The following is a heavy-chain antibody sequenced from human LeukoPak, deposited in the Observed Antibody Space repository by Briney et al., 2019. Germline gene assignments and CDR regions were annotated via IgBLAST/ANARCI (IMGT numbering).Heavy chain of an antibody. Sequence: GGSLRLSCAASGFTFSRYWMSWVRQTPEKGLECVANIKQDGSVKFYVDSVRGRFTISRDNAKNALYLQMNSLRVEDTALYYCARDPWADSSGFPLHHWGQGTLVTVSS. V-gene: IGHV3-7*03. CDR1: GFTFSRYW. J-gene: IGHJ1*01. CDR3: ARDPWADSSGFPLHH. CDR2: IKQDGSVK. D-gene: IGHD3-22*01.